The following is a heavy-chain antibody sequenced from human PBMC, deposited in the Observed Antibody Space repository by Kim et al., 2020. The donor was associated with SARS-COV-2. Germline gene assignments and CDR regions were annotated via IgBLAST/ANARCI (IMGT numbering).Heavy chain of an antibody. V-gene: IGHV1-18*01. CDR1: GYTFTSYG. CDR2: ISAYNGNT. Sequence: ASVKVSCKASGYTFTSYGISWVRQAPGQGLEWMGWISAYNGNTNYAQKLQGRVTMTTDTSTSTAYMELRSLRSDDTAVYYCARVTGRITMIVVVITVDNWFDPWGQGTLVTVSS. D-gene: IGHD3-22*01. J-gene: IGHJ5*02. CDR3: ARVTGRITMIVVVITVDNWFDP.